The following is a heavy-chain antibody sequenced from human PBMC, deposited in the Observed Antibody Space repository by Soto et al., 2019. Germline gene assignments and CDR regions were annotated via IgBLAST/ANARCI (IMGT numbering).Heavy chain of an antibody. D-gene: IGHD2-15*01. CDR1: GYTFTGYY. Sequence: SVKVSCKASGYTFTGYYMHWVRQAPGQGLEWMGGIIPIFGTANYAQKFQGRVTITADESTSTAYMELSSLRSEDTAVYYCARVGSGGSFIDYWGQGTLVTVSS. J-gene: IGHJ4*02. CDR2: IIPIFGTA. CDR3: ARVGSGGSFIDY. V-gene: IGHV1-69*13.